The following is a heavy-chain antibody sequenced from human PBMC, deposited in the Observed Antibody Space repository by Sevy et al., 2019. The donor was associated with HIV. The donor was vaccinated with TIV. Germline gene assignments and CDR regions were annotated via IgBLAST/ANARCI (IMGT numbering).Heavy chain of an antibody. CDR2: ISGNSNYI. J-gene: IGHJ6*03. D-gene: IGHD5-18*01. V-gene: IGHV3-21*01. Sequence: GGSLRLSCAASGFTFSSYSVNWVRQAPGKGLEWVSSISGNSNYIYYVDSVKGRFTISRDNAKSSLYLQMNSLRAEDTAVYYCARDPGYSSGSYYYYYMDVWGKGTTVTVSS. CDR1: GFTFSSYS. CDR3: ARDPGYSSGSYYYYYMDV.